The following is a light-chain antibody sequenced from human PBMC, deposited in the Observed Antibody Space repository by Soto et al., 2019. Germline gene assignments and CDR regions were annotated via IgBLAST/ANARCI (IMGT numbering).Light chain of an antibody. V-gene: IGKV3-15*01. Sequence: EIVMTQSPASLSVSPGERATLSCRASQSFSSNLAWYQQKPGQAPRLLIYGASTRATGIPARFSGSGSGTEFTLTISSLQSEDFAVYYCQQYNNWPRATFGQGTKLEIK. CDR3: QQYNNWPRAT. J-gene: IGKJ2*01. CDR2: GAS. CDR1: QSFSSN.